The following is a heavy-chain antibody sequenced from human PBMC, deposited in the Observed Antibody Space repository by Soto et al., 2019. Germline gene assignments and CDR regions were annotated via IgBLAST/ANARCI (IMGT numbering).Heavy chain of an antibody. CDR2: ISGSGGST. CDR3: AKEHRDQFLYMGK. J-gene: IGHJ4*02. CDR1: GFTFSSYA. D-gene: IGHD3-10*01. V-gene: IGHV3-23*01. Sequence: GSLRLSCAASGFTFSSYAMSWVRQAPGKGLEWVSAISGSGGSTYYADSVKGRFTISRDNSKNTLYLQMNSLRAEDTATYFCAKEHRDQFLYMGKWGQGNPVTASS.